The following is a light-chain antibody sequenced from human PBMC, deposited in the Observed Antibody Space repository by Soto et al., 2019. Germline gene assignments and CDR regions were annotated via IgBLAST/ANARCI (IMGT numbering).Light chain of an antibody. CDR2: GAS. V-gene: IGKV3-20*01. J-gene: IGKJ1*01. Sequence: EVLLTQSPVTLSLSPWERATLSCRAIQSVSNNYLAWCQQKPGQAPRLLIYGASNRATGIPDRFSGSGSGRDFTLTISRLEPEDFAVYYCKQYGSSGKFGQGTKVDIK. CDR1: QSVSNNY. CDR3: KQYGSSGK.